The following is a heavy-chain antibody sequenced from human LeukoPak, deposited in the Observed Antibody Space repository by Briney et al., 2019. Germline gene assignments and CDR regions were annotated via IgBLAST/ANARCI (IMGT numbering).Heavy chain of an antibody. Sequence: GESLKISCKGSGSRFTSYWIGWVRQMPGKGLEGMGIIYPGDSDTRYSPSFQGQVTISADKSISTAYLQWSSLKASDTAMYYCARRYCTNGVCYTDYWGQGTLVTVSS. V-gene: IGHV5-51*01. CDR3: ARRYCTNGVCYTDY. CDR1: GSRFTSYW. CDR2: IYPGDSDT. J-gene: IGHJ4*02. D-gene: IGHD2-8*01.